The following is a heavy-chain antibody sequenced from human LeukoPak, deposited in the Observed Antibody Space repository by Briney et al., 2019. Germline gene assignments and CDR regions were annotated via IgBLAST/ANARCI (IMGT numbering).Heavy chain of an antibody. V-gene: IGHV3-23*01. CDR2: IGGSGIRT. D-gene: IGHD1-26*01. CDR1: GFTFTTYG. CDR3: AKDRGWELRILDY. Sequence: GGSLRLSCSASGFTFTTYGMNWVRQAPGKGLEWVSGIGGSGIRTYYADSVKGRFIISRDNSRNTLYLQMNSLKPEDTAVYYCAKDRGWELRILDYWGQGTLVTVSS. J-gene: IGHJ4*02.